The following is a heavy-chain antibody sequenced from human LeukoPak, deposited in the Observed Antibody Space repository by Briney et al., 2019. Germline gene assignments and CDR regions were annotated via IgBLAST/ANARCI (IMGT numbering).Heavy chain of an antibody. CDR1: GFTFSKYW. CDR3: ARASTGPAYYYYYSMDV. J-gene: IGHJ6*03. CDR2: INSDGSNT. Sequence: GGSLRLSCAASGFTFSKYWMHWVRQAPGKGLVWVSRINSDGSNTDYADSVKGRFTISRDNAKNTLYLQMNILRAEDTAVYYCARASTGPAYYYYYSMDVWGKGTTVTVSS. D-gene: IGHD2-2*01. V-gene: IGHV3-74*01.